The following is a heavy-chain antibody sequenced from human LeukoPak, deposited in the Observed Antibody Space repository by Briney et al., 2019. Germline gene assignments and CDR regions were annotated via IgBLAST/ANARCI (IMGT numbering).Heavy chain of an antibody. CDR3: ARRYSRYYYGSGSYYSGADAFDI. Sequence: PSETLSLTCSVSSGSISTYYWSWIRQPPGKGLEWIGYIYYSWRTSYNPSLKSRVTISVDTSKNHFSLTLSSVIAADTAVYYCARRYSRYYYGSGSYYSGADAFDIWGQGTMVTVSS. CDR2: IYYSWRT. J-gene: IGHJ3*02. CDR1: SGSISTYY. D-gene: IGHD3-10*01. V-gene: IGHV4-59*01.